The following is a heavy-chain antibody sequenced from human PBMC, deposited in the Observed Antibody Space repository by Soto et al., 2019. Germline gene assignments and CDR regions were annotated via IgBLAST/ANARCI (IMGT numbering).Heavy chain of an antibody. CDR2: IYHSGST. CDR3: ARDLPPLLAVAGLGMDV. D-gene: IGHD6-19*01. Sequence: SETLSLTCAVSGGSISSSNWRSWVRQPPGKGLEWIGEIYHSGSTNYNPSLKSRVTISVDKSKNQFSLKLSSVTAADTAVYYCARDLPPLLAVAGLGMDVGGQGTTVTVSS. CDR1: GGSISSSNW. V-gene: IGHV4-4*02. J-gene: IGHJ6*02.